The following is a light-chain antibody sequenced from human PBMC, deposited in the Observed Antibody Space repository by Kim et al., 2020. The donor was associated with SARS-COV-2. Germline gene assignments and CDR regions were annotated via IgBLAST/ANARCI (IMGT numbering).Light chain of an antibody. CDR3: QKYDSVPWT. Sequence: ASVGDRVTITCRASQDISNYLAWYQQKPGKVAKLLIYAASSLQSGVPSRFGGSGSGTDFTLTITSLQPEDVATYYCQKYDSVPWTFGPGTKVDIK. J-gene: IGKJ1*01. CDR2: AAS. V-gene: IGKV1-27*01. CDR1: QDISNY.